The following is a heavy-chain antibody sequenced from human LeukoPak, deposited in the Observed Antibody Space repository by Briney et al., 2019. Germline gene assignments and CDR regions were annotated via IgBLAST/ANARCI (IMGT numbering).Heavy chain of an antibody. CDR2: ISYDGSNK. J-gene: IGHJ4*02. V-gene: IGHV3-30*18. CDR3: AKDLGRYRNNYFDY. D-gene: IGHD1-26*01. CDR1: GFTFRSYG. Sequence: PGGSLRLSCAASGFTFRSYGMHWVRQAPGKGLEWVAVISYDGSNKYYADSVKGRFTISRDNSKNTLYLQMNSLRAEDTAVYYCAKDLGRYRNNYFDYWGQGTLVTVSS.